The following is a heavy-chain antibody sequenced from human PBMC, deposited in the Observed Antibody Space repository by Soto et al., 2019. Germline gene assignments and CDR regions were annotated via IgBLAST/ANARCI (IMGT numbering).Heavy chain of an antibody. CDR1: GGSFSGYY. J-gene: IGHJ6*02. D-gene: IGHD3-10*01. CDR3: ARESMVRGVRYYYYYGMDV. V-gene: IGHV4-34*01. Sequence: TLSLTCAVYGGSFSGYYWSWIRQPPGKGLEWIGEINHSGSTNYNPSLKSRVTISVDTSKNQFSLKLSSVTAADTAVYYCARESMVRGVRYYYYYGMDVWGQGTTVTVSS. CDR2: INHSGST.